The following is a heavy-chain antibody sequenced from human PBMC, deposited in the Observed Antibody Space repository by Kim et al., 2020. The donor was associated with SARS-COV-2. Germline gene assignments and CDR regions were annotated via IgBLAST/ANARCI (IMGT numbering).Heavy chain of an antibody. Sequence: SETLSLTCTVSGGSISSGGYYWSWIRQHPGKGLEWIGYIYYSGSTYYNPSLKSRVTISVDTSRNQFSLQLRSVTAADTAVYYCARDRAPTLRCFEWTQYWYFDLWGRGTLVTVSS. J-gene: IGHJ2*01. V-gene: IGHV4-31*03. CDR1: GGSISSGGYY. CDR2: IYYSGST. CDR3: ARDRAPTLRCFEWTQYWYFDL. D-gene: IGHD3-3*01.